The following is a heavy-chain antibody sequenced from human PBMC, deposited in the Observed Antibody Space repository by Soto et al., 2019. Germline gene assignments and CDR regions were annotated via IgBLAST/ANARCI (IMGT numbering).Heavy chain of an antibody. Sequence: EVQLLESGGDLIQPGGSLRLSCAASGFTFNIYAMTWVRQAPGKGLEWVSAISRYGDFTYYAHSVEGRFTISRDNSKNTLYLIINSLRAEDTAVYYCAKDRYLDHDSRGYLFDNWGQGTLVTVSS. D-gene: IGHD3-22*01. CDR1: GFTFNIYA. CDR2: ISRYGDFT. V-gene: IGHV3-23*01. CDR3: AKDRYLDHDSRGYLFDN. J-gene: IGHJ4*02.